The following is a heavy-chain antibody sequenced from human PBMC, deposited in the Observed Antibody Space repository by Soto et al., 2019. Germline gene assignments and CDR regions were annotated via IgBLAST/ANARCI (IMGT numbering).Heavy chain of an antibody. V-gene: IGHV3-64*01. CDR2: ISSNGGST. D-gene: IGHD6-19*01. CDR1: GFTFSSYA. J-gene: IGHJ4*02. Sequence: VQLVESGGGLVQPGGSLRLSCAASGFTFSSYAMHWVRQAPGKGLEYVSAISSNGGSTYYANSVKGRFTISRDNSKNTLYLQMGSLRAEDMAVYYCARARVAVAGNGGYYFDYWGQGTLVTVSS. CDR3: ARARVAVAGNGGYYFDY.